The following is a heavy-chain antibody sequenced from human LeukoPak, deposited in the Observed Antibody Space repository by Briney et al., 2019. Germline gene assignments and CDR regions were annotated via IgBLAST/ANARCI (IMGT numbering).Heavy chain of an antibody. CDR2: ISAYNGNT. CDR3: ARDLEDYGDYPDAFDI. CDR1: GYTFTSYG. Sequence: GASVKVSCKASGYTFTSYGISWVRQAPGQGLEWMGWISAYNGNTNYAQKLQGRVTMTTDTSTSTAYMELRSLRSDDTAVYYCARDLEDYGDYPDAFDIWGQGTMVTVSS. V-gene: IGHV1-18*01. J-gene: IGHJ3*02. D-gene: IGHD4-17*01.